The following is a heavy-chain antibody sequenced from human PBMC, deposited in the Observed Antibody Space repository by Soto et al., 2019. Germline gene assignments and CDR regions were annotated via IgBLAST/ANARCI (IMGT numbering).Heavy chain of an antibody. CDR2: ISGSGGST. J-gene: IGHJ4*02. CDR1: GFTFSSYA. D-gene: IGHD6-19*01. Sequence: EVQLLESGGGLVQPGGSLRLSCAASGFTFSSYAMSWVRQAPGKGLEWVSAISGSGGSTYYADSVKGRFTISRDNSKNTLYLQMNSLRAEDTAVYYCAKDQQLSGWVRLVFDYWGQGTLVTVSS. CDR3: AKDQQLSGWVRLVFDY. V-gene: IGHV3-23*01.